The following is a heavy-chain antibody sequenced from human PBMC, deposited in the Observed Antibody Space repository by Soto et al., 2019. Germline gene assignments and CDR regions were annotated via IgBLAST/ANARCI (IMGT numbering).Heavy chain of an antibody. V-gene: IGHV5-51*01. CDR3: ARWDIVVVPAAKGFDP. D-gene: IGHD2-2*01. CDR1: GYSFTSYW. J-gene: IGHJ5*02. CDR2: IYPGDSDT. Sequence: GESLKISCKGSGYSFTSYWIGWVRQMPGKGLEWMGIIYPGDSDTRYSPSFQGQVTISADKSINTAYLQWSSLKASDTAMYYCARWDIVVVPAAKGFDPWGQGTLVTVSS.